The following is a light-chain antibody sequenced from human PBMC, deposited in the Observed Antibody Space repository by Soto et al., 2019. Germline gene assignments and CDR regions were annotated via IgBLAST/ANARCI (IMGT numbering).Light chain of an antibody. CDR1: SSNIGNNA. J-gene: IGLJ2*01. V-gene: IGLV1-36*01. CDR3: AAWDDSLNGVV. Sequence: QSVLTQPPSVSEAPRQRVTISCSGSSSNIGNNAVNWYQQLPGKAPKLLIYYDDLVPSGVSDRFSGSKSGTSASLAISGHQSEDEAHYYCAAWDDSLNGVVFGGGTKLTVL. CDR2: YDD.